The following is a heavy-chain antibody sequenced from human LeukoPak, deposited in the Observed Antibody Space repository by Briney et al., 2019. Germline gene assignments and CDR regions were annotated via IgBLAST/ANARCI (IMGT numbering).Heavy chain of an antibody. CDR2: ISSSSSYI. J-gene: IGHJ6*03. Sequence: GGSLRLSCAASGFTFSSYSMNWVRQAPGKGLEWVSSISSSSSYIYYADSVKGRFTISRDNAKNSLYLQMNSLRAEDTAVYYCARAHCSSTSCYYMDVWGKGTTVTASS. D-gene: IGHD2-2*01. V-gene: IGHV3-21*01. CDR3: ARAHCSSTSCYYMDV. CDR1: GFTFSSYS.